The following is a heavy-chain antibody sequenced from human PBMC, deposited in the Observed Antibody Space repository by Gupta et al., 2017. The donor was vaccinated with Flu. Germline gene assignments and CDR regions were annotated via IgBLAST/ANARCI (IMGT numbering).Heavy chain of an antibody. CDR3: ARRGDFYYDWFDP. V-gene: IGHV4-61*07. CDR2: VYFKGST. D-gene: IGHD3-22*01. Sequence: IRQPPGKGLEWIGYVYFKGSTTYNPSLKSRVTMSVDTSKNQFSLRLTSVTAADTAVYFCARRGDFYYDWFDPWGQGIFVTVSS. J-gene: IGHJ5*02.